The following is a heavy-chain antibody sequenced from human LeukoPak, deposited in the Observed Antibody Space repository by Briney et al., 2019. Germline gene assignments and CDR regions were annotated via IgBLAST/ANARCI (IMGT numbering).Heavy chain of an antibody. J-gene: IGHJ4*02. CDR1: GGTFSSYA. V-gene: IGHV1-69*13. CDR3: ARALVRGVITGFFRY. D-gene: IGHD3-10*01. CDR2: IIPIFGTA. Sequence: SVTVSCKASGGTFSSYAISWVRQAPGQGLEWMGGIIPIFGTANYAQKFQGRVTITADESTSTAYMELSSLRSEDTAVYYCARALVRGVITGFFRYWGQGTLVTVSS.